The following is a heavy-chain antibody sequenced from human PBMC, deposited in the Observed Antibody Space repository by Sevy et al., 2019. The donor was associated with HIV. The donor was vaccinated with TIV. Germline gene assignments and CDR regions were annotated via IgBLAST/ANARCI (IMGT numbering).Heavy chain of an antibody. J-gene: IGHJ5*02. Sequence: GGSLRLSCAASGFTFSSYAMSWVRQAPGKGLEWVSAISGSGGSTYYADSVKGRFTISRDNSKNTLYLQMNSLRAEDTAVYYCAKAGSPGYCSSTSCYALHWFDPWGQGTLVTVSS. CDR1: GFTFSSYA. CDR3: AKAGSPGYCSSTSCYALHWFDP. D-gene: IGHD2-2*03. CDR2: ISGSGGST. V-gene: IGHV3-23*01.